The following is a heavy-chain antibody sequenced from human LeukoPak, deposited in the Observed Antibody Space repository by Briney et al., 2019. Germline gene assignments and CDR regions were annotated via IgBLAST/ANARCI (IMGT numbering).Heavy chain of an antibody. CDR3: ARDGPNGYGWFDP. V-gene: IGHV4-61*02. D-gene: IGHD5-18*01. CDR1: GGSISSGSYY. CDR2: IYTSGST. J-gene: IGHJ5*02. Sequence: SETLSLTCTVSGGSISSGSYYWSWIRQPAGKGLEWIGRIYTSGSTYYNPSLKSRVTISVDTSKNQFSLTLSSVTAADTAVYYCARDGPNGYGWFDPWGQGTLVTVSS.